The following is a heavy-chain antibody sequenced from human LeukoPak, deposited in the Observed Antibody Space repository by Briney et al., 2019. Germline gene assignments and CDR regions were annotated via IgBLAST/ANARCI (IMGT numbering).Heavy chain of an antibody. CDR2: IYYSGST. V-gene: IGHV4-39*07. Sequence: SETLSLTCTVSGGSISSSSYYWGWIRQPPGKGLEWLGSIYYSGSTYYNPSLKSRVTISVDTSKNQFSLKLSSVTAADTAVYYCASPKTSHYYDSKGPGDFDLWGRGTLVTVSS. CDR1: GGSISSSSYY. CDR3: ASPKTSHYYDSKGPGDFDL. J-gene: IGHJ2*01. D-gene: IGHD3-22*01.